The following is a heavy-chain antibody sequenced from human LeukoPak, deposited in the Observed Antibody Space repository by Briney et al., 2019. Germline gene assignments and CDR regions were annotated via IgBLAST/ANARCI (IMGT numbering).Heavy chain of an antibody. J-gene: IGHJ1*01. CDR3: ARPYRRNYEC. Sequence: PGGSLRLSCAASGFTFNNYWMSWVRQAPGKGLEWVANIKQDGSAKNYVDSVKGRFTISRDNTQNSLYLQMNSLTAEDTAVYYRARPYRRNYECWGQGILVTVSS. CDR1: GFTFNNYW. D-gene: IGHD3-16*01. V-gene: IGHV3-7*05. CDR2: IKQDGSAK.